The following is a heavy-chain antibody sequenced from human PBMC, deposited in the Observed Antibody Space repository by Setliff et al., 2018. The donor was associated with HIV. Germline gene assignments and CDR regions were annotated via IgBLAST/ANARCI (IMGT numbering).Heavy chain of an antibody. J-gene: IGHJ4*02. D-gene: IGHD3-22*01. V-gene: IGHV1-2*02. CDR2: INPNSGGT. Sequence: ASVKVSCKASGYTFTGYYMHWVRQAPGQGLEWMGWINPNSGGTTYAQKFQGRVTITADKSTSTAYMELSSLRSEDTAVYYCARDYYYDSSVYRYFDYWGQGTLVTVSS. CDR1: GYTFTGYY. CDR3: ARDYYYDSSVYRYFDY.